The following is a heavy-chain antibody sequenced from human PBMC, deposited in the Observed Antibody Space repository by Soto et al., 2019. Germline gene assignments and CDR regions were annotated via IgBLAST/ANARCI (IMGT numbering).Heavy chain of an antibody. CDR2: IYYSGST. D-gene: IGHD1-26*01. CDR1: GGSISSSSYY. Sequence: PSETLSLTCTVSGGSISSSSYYWGWIRQPPGKGLEWIGSIYYSGSTYYNPSLKSRVTISVDTSKNQFSLKLSSVTAADTAVYYCARHLSGSYPYDYSYYGMDVRGKGTTVTLS. J-gene: IGHJ6*04. CDR3: ARHLSGSYPYDYSYYGMDV. V-gene: IGHV4-39*01.